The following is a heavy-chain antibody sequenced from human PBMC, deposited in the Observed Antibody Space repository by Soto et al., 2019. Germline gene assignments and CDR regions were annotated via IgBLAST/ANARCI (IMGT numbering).Heavy chain of an antibody. CDR1: GGSISSYY. D-gene: IGHD3-10*01. Sequence: SETLSLTCTVSGGSISSYYWSWIRQPPGKGLEWIGYIYYSGSTNYNPSLKSRVTISVDTSKNQFSLKLSSVTAADTAVYYCARSLWFGELSGDTWFDPWGQGTLATFSS. CDR2: IYYSGST. J-gene: IGHJ5*02. CDR3: ARSLWFGELSGDTWFDP. V-gene: IGHV4-59*01.